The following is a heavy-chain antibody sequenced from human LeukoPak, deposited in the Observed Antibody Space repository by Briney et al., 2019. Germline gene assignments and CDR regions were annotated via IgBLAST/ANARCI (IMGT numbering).Heavy chain of an antibody. CDR1: GGTFSSYA. J-gene: IGHJ6*03. CDR2: IIPIFGTA. V-gene: IGHV1-69*01. Sequence: SVSVSCTASGGTFSSYAFSWVRQAPGQGLEWMGGIIPIFGTANYAQNFPGRVTITEHETTSTAYMELSSLRSEDTAVYYCARGFWSGLLSGLAYMDVWGKGTTVTVSS. CDR3: ARGFWSGLLSGLAYMDV. D-gene: IGHD3-3*01.